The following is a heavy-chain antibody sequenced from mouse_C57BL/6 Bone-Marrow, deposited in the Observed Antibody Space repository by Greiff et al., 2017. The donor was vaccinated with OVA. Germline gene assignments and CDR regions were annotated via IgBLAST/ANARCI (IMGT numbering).Heavy chain of an antibody. CDR1: GYTFTSYW. Sequence: QVQLQQPGAELVKPGASVKMSCKASGYTFTSYWITWVKQRPGQGLEWIGDIYPGSGSTNYNEKFKSKATLTVATSSSTAYMQLSSLTSEDSAVYYGARGTMVREYYFDDWGQGTTLTVSS. J-gene: IGHJ2*01. CDR2: IYPGSGST. CDR3: ARGTMVREYYFDD. V-gene: IGHV1-55*01. D-gene: IGHD2-2*01.